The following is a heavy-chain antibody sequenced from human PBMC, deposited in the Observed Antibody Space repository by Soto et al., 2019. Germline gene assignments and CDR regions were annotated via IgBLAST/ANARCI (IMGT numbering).Heavy chain of an antibody. CDR1: GCSISSSSYY. V-gene: IGHV4-39*07. Sequence: SETLSLTCTVSGCSISSSSYYWGWIRQPPGKGLEWIGSIYYSGSTYYNPSLKSRVTISVDTSKNQFSLKLSSVTAADTAVYYCARRRWLQWRAYNWFDPWGQGTLVTVSS. CDR3: ARRRWLQWRAYNWFDP. CDR2: IYYSGST. D-gene: IGHD5-12*01. J-gene: IGHJ5*02.